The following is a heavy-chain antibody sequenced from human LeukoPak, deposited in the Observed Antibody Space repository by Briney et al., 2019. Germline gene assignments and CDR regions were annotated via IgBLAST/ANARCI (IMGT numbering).Heavy chain of an antibody. V-gene: IGHV4-4*02. CDR3: ARDLLGYCSGGSCYSPYYYGMDV. CDR1: GGSISSSNW. J-gene: IGHJ6*02. D-gene: IGHD2-15*01. Sequence: SGTLSLTCAVSGGSISSSNWWSWVRQPPGKGLEWIGEIYHSGSTNYNPSLKSRVTISVDKSKNQFSLKLSSVTAADTAVYYCARDLLGYCSGGSCYSPYYYGMDVWGQGTTVTVSS. CDR2: IYHSGST.